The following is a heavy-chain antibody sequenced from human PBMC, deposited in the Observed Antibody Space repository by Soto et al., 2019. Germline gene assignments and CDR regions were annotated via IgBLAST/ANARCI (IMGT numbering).Heavy chain of an antibody. CDR3: SRGLDPYKGVNS. CDR2: IHPSGST. D-gene: IGHD1-1*01. CDR1: GASFSGYY. Sequence: SETLSLTCAVYGASFSGYYCSWIRQAPGKGLEWIGEIHPSGSTYYNPSLTSRVTMSLDTSKNQFSLRLSSVTAADTAMYYCSRGLDPYKGVNSWAQGTLVTVSS. V-gene: IGHV4-34*01. J-gene: IGHJ4*02.